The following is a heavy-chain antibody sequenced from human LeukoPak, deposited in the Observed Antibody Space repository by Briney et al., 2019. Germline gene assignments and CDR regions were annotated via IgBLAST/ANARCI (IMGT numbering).Heavy chain of an antibody. CDR2: ISSSSSTI. CDR1: GFTSSRNS. Sequence: GGSLRLSCAASGFTSSRNSMHWVRQAPGQGLEWVSYISSSSSTIYYADSVKGRFTISRDNAKNSLYLQMNSLRDEDTAVYYCARDRSSGWYGYFDGMDVWGQGTTVTVSS. V-gene: IGHV3-48*02. J-gene: IGHJ6*02. CDR3: ARDRSSGWYGYFDGMDV. D-gene: IGHD6-19*01.